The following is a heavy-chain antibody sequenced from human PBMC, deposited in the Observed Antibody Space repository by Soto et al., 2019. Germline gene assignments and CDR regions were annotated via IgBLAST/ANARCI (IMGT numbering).Heavy chain of an antibody. CDR1: GGSISIYH. J-gene: IGHJ6*04. D-gene: IGHD5-12*01. CDR3: ARDRGGYDLKPAPIDV. CDR2: KYLSRSN. V-gene: IGHV4-59*01. Sequence: PGTLSLTCTVSGGSISIYHGSCIRQPPGKGLECLWYKYLSRSNYYNPSLKIRVTMSVDTYKNQFSLKLSSVTAADTAVYYCARDRGGYDLKPAPIDVWGRGTTVTVSS.